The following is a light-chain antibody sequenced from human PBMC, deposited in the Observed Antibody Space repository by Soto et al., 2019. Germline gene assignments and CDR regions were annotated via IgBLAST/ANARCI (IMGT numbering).Light chain of an antibody. V-gene: IGKV1-5*01. J-gene: IGKJ5*01. CDR1: QSISIW. Sequence: DIQMTQSPSTLSASVGDRVTITCRASQSISIWLAWYQQKPGKAPKLLIYDASSLESGIPARFSGSGSGTEFTLTISSLQSEDFAVYYCQQYYGWPITFGQGTRLEIK. CDR2: DAS. CDR3: QQYYGWPIT.